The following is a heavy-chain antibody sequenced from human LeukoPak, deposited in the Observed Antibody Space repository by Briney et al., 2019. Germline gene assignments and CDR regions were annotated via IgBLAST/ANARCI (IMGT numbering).Heavy chain of an antibody. V-gene: IGHV3-33*01. CDR1: GFTFSNYG. J-gene: IGHJ4*02. D-gene: IGHD3-22*01. CDR3: ARDLGPYSSGPDF. Sequence: PGGSLRLSCAASGFTFSNYGMHWVRQAPGKGLEWVTMIWYDGTNKYYADSVKGRFTIPRDNSKNTLFLQMNSLSAEDTAVYHCARDLGPYSSGPDFWGQGTLVTVSS. CDR2: IWYDGTNK.